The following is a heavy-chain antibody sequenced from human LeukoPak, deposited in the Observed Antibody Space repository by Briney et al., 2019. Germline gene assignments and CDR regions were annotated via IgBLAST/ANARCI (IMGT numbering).Heavy chain of an antibody. CDR2: IYSGGST. CDR1: GFTFSSYA. CDR3: ARDHDFTGYYEGY. V-gene: IGHV3-66*01. D-gene: IGHD3-9*01. J-gene: IGHJ4*02. Sequence: PGGSLRLSCAASGFTFSSYAMSWVRQAPGKGLEWVSLIYSGGSTYYADSVKGRFTISRDNSKNTLYLQMNSLRDEDTALYYCARDHDFTGYYEGYWGQGTLVTVSS.